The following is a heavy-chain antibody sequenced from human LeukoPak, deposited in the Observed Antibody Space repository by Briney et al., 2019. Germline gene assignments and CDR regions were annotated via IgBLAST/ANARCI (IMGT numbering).Heavy chain of an antibody. V-gene: IGHV3-23*01. CDR3: AKDYYYDSSGYYSKLTFDY. CDR2: ISGSGGST. Sequence: RGSLRLSCADSGFTFSSYSMNWVRQAPGKGLEWVSAISGSGGSTYYADSVKGRFTISRDNSKNTLYLQMNSLRAEDTAVYYCAKDYYYDSSGYYSKLTFDYWGQGTLVTVSS. CDR1: GFTFSSYS. J-gene: IGHJ4*02. D-gene: IGHD3-22*01.